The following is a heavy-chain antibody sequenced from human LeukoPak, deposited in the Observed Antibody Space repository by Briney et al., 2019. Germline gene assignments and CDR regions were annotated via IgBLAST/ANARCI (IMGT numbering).Heavy chain of an antibody. Sequence: GAPLKISCKGSGYSFTYYWIGWVRPMPGEGLEWRGIIYPGDSDTRYSLSFQGQVTISADKSISTAYLQCSSPKASDPAMYYCARHGDGTTSAPGRHYHMDVWGKGTTVTVSS. CDR2: IYPGDSDT. J-gene: IGHJ6*03. CDR3: ARHGDGTTSAPGRHYHMDV. CDR1: GYSFTYYW. D-gene: IGHD4-11*01. V-gene: IGHV5-51*01.